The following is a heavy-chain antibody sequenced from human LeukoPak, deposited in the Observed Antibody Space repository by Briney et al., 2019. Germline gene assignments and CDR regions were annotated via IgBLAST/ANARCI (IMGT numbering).Heavy chain of an antibody. CDR3: AREGGGSYAGYYYYMDV. Sequence: GGSLRLSCAASGFTFSSYEMNWVRQAPGKGLEWVSGINWNGGSTGYADSVKGRFTISRDNAKNSLYLQMNSLRAEDTALYYCAREGGGSYAGYYYYMDVWGKGTTVTVSS. CDR1: GFTFSSYE. V-gene: IGHV3-20*04. D-gene: IGHD1-26*01. J-gene: IGHJ6*03. CDR2: INWNGGST.